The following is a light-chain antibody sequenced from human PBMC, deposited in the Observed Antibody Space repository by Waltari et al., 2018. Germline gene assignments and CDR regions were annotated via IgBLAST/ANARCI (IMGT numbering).Light chain of an antibody. Sequence: DVVMTQSPVSLPVTLGQPASISCRSSQSLVDSDGNTYLNWFQQRQGQSPRRLIYKVSNRDSGVPDRFSGSGSGTDFTLKISRVEAEDVGIYYCVQDIHWPFTFGPGTKVDIK. J-gene: IGKJ3*01. CDR2: KVS. V-gene: IGKV2-30*01. CDR3: VQDIHWPFT. CDR1: QSLVDSDGNTY.